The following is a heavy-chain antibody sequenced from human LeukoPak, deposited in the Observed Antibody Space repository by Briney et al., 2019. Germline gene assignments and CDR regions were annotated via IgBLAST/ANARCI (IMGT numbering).Heavy chain of an antibody. J-gene: IGHJ4*02. Sequence: GGSLRLSCAASGFTFSSSAMSWVRQAPGKGLEWDSAISNNGGYTYYADSVQGRFTISRDNSKSTPCLQMNSLRAEDTAVYYCAKQLGYCSDGSCYFPYWGQGTLVTVSS. CDR1: GFTFSSSA. CDR2: ISNNGGYT. CDR3: AKQLGYCSDGSCYFPY. D-gene: IGHD2-15*01. V-gene: IGHV3-23*01.